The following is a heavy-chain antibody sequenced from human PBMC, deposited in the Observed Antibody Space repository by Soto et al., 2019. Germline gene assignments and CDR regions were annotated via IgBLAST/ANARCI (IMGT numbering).Heavy chain of an antibody. Sequence: SVKVSCKASGGTFSSYAISWVRQAPGQGLEWMGGIIPIFGTANCAQKFQGRVTTTADESTSTAYMELSSLRSEDTAVYYCARGALDFWSGYYSPEYYYYGMDVWGQGTTVTVSS. CDR1: GGTFSSYA. CDR3: ARGALDFWSGYYSPEYYYYGMDV. CDR2: IIPIFGTA. D-gene: IGHD3-3*01. V-gene: IGHV1-69*13. J-gene: IGHJ6*02.